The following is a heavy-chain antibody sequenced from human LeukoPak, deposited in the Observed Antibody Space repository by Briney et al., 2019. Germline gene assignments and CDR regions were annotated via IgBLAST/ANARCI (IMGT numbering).Heavy chain of an antibody. CDR3: ARGGGAFQKYYYYYYGMDV. J-gene: IGHJ6*02. CDR2: ISDDGSNK. Sequence: GGSLRLSCAASGFTFSSYGMHWVRQAPGKGLEWVAVISDDGSNKYYADSVKGRFTISRDNSKNTLYLQMNSLRAEDTAVYYCARGGGAFQKYYYYYYGMDVWGQGTTVTVSS. V-gene: IGHV3-30*03. CDR1: GFTFSSYG.